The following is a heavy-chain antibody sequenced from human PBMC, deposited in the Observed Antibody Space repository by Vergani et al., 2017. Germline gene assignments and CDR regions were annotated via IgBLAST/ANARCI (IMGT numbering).Heavy chain of an antibody. J-gene: IGHJ6*02. V-gene: IGHV3-11*04. D-gene: IGHD2-2*03. CDR2: ISSSSSTI. Sequence: QVQLVESGGGLVKPGGSLRLSCAASGFTFSDYYMSWIRQAPGKGLEWVSYISSSSSTIYYADSVKGRFTISRDNAKNSLYLQMNSLRDEDTAVYYCARDGYCSSTSCYILYYYYYGMDVWSQGSTVTVSS. CDR3: ARDGYCSSTSCYILYYYYYGMDV. CDR1: GFTFSDYY.